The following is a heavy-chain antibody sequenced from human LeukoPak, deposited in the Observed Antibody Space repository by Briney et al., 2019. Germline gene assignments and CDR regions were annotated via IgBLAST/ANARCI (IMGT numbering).Heavy chain of an antibody. D-gene: IGHD3-9*01. CDR3: ARVGYDILTGFHY. V-gene: IGHV3-48*02. CDR2: ISSRSSST. CDR1: GFPFSDYS. Sequence: GSLRLSCAASGFPFSDYSINWVRQAPGKGLEWVSFISSRSSSTYYADSVKGRFTISRDNAKKSLYLQMNSLRDEDTAVYYCARVGYDILTGFHYWGQGTLVTVSS. J-gene: IGHJ4*02.